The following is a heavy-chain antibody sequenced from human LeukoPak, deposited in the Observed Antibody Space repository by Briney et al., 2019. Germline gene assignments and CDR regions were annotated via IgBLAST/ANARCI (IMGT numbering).Heavy chain of an antibody. CDR1: GGSISSSNW. V-gene: IGHV4-4*02. CDR2: IYHSGST. CDR3: ARNVLLWFGELLQPAAFDN. Sequence: SGTLSLTCAVSGGSISSSNWWSWVRQPPGKGLEWIGEIYHSGSTNYNPSLKSRVTISVDKSKNQFSLKLSSVTAADTAVYYCARNVLLWFGELLQPAAFDNWGQGTMVTVSS. D-gene: IGHD3-10*01. J-gene: IGHJ3*02.